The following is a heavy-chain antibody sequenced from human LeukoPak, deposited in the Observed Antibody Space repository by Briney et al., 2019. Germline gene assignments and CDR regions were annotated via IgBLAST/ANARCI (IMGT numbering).Heavy chain of an antibody. J-gene: IGHJ4*02. CDR1: GYTFTSYG. V-gene: IGHV1-18*01. CDR2: ISAYNGNT. Sequence: ASVKVSCKASGYTFTSYGISWVRQAPGQGLEWMGWISAYNGNTNYAQKLQGRVTMTTDTSTSTAYMELRSLRSDDTAVCYCARKVVGATPPDYWGQGTLVTVSS. CDR3: ARKVVGATPPDY. D-gene: IGHD1-26*01.